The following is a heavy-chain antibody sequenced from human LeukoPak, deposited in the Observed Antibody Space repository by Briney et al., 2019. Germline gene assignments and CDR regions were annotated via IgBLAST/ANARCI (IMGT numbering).Heavy chain of an antibody. D-gene: IGHD1-26*01. CDR3: ARGWEVTGNWFDP. V-gene: IGHV4-59*01. Sequence: SETLSLTCTVSGGSMNSYYWSWVRQPPGKGLEWIAYIYYLGSTSYSPSLRGRGSISVDTSKNQFSLKLTSVTAADTAVYYCARGWEVTGNWFDPWGQGTLVTVSS. CDR1: GGSMNSYY. CDR2: IYYLGST. J-gene: IGHJ5*02.